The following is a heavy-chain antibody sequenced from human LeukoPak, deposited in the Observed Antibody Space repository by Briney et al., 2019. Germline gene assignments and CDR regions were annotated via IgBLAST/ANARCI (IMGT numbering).Heavy chain of an antibody. CDR2: INPNSGGT. CDR1: GYTFTSYG. CDR3: ARDRFYYDSSGYIRSDDAFDI. Sequence: ASVKVSCKASGYTFTSYGISWVRQAPGQGLEWMGWINPNSGGTNYAQKFQGRVTMTRDTSISTAYMELSRLRSDDTAVYYCARDRFYYDSSGYIRSDDAFDIWGQGTMVTVSS. V-gene: IGHV1-2*02. J-gene: IGHJ3*02. D-gene: IGHD3-22*01.